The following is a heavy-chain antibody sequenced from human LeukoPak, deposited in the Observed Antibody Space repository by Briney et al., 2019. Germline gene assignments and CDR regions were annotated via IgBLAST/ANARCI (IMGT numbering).Heavy chain of an antibody. J-gene: IGHJ3*02. CDR2: IYHGGST. CDR1: GGSISSGTYS. Sequence: SQTLSLTCTVSGGSISSGTYSWSWIRQPPGKGLEWIGYIYHGGSTYYNPSLKSRVTITVDRSRNQFSLNLSSVTAADTAVYYCARVGPYDAFDIWGQGTVVTVSS. CDR3: ARVGPYDAFDI. V-gene: IGHV4-30-2*01.